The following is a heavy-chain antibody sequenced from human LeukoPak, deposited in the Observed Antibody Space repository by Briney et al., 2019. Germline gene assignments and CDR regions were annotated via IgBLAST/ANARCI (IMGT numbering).Heavy chain of an antibody. CDR3: AKGQGGLNWFDP. D-gene: IGHD3-16*01. CDR2: ISGSGGST. CDR1: GFXFSRYA. Sequence: GGSLRLSCAASGFXFSRYAMSWVRQAPGKGLEWVSGISGSGGSTYYADSVKGRFTVSRDNSKNTLYLQMNSLRAEDTAVYYCAKGQGGLNWFDPWGQGTLVTVSS. V-gene: IGHV3-23*01. J-gene: IGHJ5*02.